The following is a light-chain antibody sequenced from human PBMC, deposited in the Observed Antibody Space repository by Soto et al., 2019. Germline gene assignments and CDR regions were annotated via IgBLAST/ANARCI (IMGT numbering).Light chain of an antibody. CDR1: QSVSSS. V-gene: IGKV3-20*01. CDR3: QQYGSSVGGT. Sequence: EIVVTQSPATLSVSPGERVTLSCRASQSVSSSLAWYQQRPGQAPRLLIYDTSTRAAGISARFSGSGSGTEFTLTISRLEPEDCAVYYCQQYGSSVGGTFGGGTKVDIK. CDR2: DTS. J-gene: IGKJ4*01.